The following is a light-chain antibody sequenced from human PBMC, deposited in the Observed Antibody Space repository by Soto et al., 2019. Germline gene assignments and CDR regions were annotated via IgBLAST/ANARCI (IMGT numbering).Light chain of an antibody. CDR2: WAS. V-gene: IGKV4-1*01. Sequence: DIVMTQSPDSLAVSLGDRATINCKSSQSVFASHNNKNFLAWYQQRPGQPPKLLIYWASTREVGVPDRFSGSGSGTDFTLTISRLQAEDVAVYYCHQYRSAPPAFGQGTKVEIK. CDR1: QSVFASHNNKNF. J-gene: IGKJ1*01. CDR3: HQYRSAPPA.